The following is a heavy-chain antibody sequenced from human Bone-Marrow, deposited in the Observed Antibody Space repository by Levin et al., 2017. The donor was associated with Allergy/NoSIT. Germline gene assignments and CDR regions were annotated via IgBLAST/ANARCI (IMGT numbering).Heavy chain of an antibody. D-gene: IGHD1-26*01. J-gene: IGHJ5*02. CDR1: GGSFSGYY. V-gene: IGHV4-34*01. Sequence: SQTLSLTCAVYGGSFSGYYWSWIRQPPGKGLEWIGEINHSGSTNYNPSLKSRVTISVDTSKNQFSLKLSSVTAADTAVYYCARGQVWDQTGLDPWGQGTLVTVSS. CDR3: ARGQVWDQTGLDP. CDR2: INHSGST.